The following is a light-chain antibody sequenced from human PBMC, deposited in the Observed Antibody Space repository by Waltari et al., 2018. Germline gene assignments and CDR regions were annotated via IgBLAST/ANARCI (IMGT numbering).Light chain of an antibody. CDR3: QQRRNLPLT. V-gene: IGKV3-11*01. Sequence: SCRASQSLSNYLAWYQQKPGQAPRLLIYDTSNRATGIPARFSGSVFGTDFTLTISSLEPEDFAVYYCQQRRNLPLTFGGGTKVEIK. CDR2: DTS. CDR1: QSLSNY. J-gene: IGKJ4*01.